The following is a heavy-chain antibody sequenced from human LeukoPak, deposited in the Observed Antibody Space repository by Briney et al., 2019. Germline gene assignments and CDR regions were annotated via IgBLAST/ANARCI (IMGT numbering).Heavy chain of an antibody. V-gene: IGHV1-46*01. CDR3: ATDAPYSGSHRAFDI. Sequence: ASVKVSCKASGYTFTSYYMHWVRQAPGQGLEWMGIINPSGGSTSYAQKFQARVTMTRDTSTSTVYMELSSLRSEDTAVYYCATDAPYSGSHRAFDIWGQGTMVTVSS. D-gene: IGHD1-26*01. CDR2: INPSGGST. J-gene: IGHJ3*02. CDR1: GYTFTSYY.